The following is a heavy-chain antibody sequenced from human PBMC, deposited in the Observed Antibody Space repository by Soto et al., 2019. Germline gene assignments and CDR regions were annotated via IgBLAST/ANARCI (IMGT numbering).Heavy chain of an antibody. V-gene: IGHV3-48*03. Sequence: GGSLRLSWAASGFTFSSYEMNWVRQAPGKGLEWVSYISSSGSTIYYADSVKGRFTISRDNAKNSLYLQMNSLRAEDTAVYYCVRVRYSSRWYLDFDIWVQGTMVT. CDR1: GFTFSSYE. CDR2: ISSSGSTI. D-gene: IGHD6-13*01. CDR3: VRVRYSSRWYLDFDI. J-gene: IGHJ3*02.